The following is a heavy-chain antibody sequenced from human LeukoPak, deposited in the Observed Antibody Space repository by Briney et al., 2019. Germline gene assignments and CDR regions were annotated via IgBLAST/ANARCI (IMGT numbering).Heavy chain of an antibody. D-gene: IGHD3-10*01. CDR2: IYTSGST. J-gene: IGHJ4*02. CDR1: GGSISSGSYY. V-gene: IGHV4-61*02. CDR3: ARFTRMGYYGSGSFFDY. Sequence: SATLSLTCTVSGGSISSGSYYWSWIRQPSGKGLEWIGRIYTSGSTNYNPSLKSRVTISVDTSKNQFSLKLSSVTAADTAVYYCARFTRMGYYGSGSFFDYWGQGTLVTVSS.